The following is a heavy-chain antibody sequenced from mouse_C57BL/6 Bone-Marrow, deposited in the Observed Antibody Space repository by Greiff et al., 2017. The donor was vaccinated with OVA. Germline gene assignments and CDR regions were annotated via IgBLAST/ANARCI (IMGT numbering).Heavy chain of an antibody. Sequence: QVQLQQSGAELARPGASVKLSCKASGYTFTSYGISWVKQRNGQGLEWIGEIYPRSGNTYYNEKFKGKATLTADKSSSTAYMELRSLTSEDSAVYFCARCYYGQGYYAMDYWGQGTSVTVSS. CDR2: IYPRSGNT. D-gene: IGHD2-1*01. J-gene: IGHJ4*01. CDR3: ARCYYGQGYYAMDY. CDR1: GYTFTSYG. V-gene: IGHV1-81*01.